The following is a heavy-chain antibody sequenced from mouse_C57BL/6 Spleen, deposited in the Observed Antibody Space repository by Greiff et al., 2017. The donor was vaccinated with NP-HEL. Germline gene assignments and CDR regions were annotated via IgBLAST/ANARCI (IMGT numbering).Heavy chain of an antibody. CDR3: ARGGDYYGSAWFAY. CDR2: IDPSDSYT. V-gene: IGHV1-69*01. CDR1: GYTFTSYW. D-gene: IGHD1-1*01. Sequence: VQLQQPGAELVMPGASVKLSCKASGYTFTSYWMHWVKQRPGQGLEWIGEIDPSDSYTNYIQKFKGKSTLTVDKSSSTAYMQLSSLTSEDSAVYYCARGGDYYGSAWFAYWGQGTLVTVSA. J-gene: IGHJ3*01.